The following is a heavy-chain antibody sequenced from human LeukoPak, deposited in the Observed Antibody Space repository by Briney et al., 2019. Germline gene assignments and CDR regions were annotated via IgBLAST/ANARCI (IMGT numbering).Heavy chain of an antibody. D-gene: IGHD5-24*01. CDR1: GFTLSNYD. V-gene: IGHV3-48*02. Sequence: GGSLRLSCAASGFTLSNYDMNWIRQAPGKWLELVSYIRSSGSTKYYADAVKGRFTVSRDNAKNSLYLQMNTLRDEDTALYYCAREGDAFSMGPNYFDYWGQGTLVTVSS. CDR3: AREGDAFSMGPNYFDY. CDR2: IRSSGSTK. J-gene: IGHJ4*02.